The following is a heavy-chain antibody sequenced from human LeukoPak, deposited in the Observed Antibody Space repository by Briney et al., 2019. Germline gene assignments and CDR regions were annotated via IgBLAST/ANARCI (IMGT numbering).Heavy chain of an antibody. Sequence: SETLSLTCAVSGGSISSGGYSWSWIRQPPGKGLEWIGEINHSGSTNYNPSLKSRVTISVDTSKNQFSLKLSSVTAADTAVYYCARGSPYTENDYWGQGTLVTVSS. J-gene: IGHJ4*02. D-gene: IGHD5-18*01. CDR1: GGSISSGGYS. CDR2: INHSGST. V-gene: IGHV4-34*01. CDR3: ARGSPYTENDY.